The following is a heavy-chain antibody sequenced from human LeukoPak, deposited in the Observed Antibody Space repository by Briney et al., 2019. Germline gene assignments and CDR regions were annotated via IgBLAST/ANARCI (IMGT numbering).Heavy chain of an antibody. CDR1: NGSIRSRSSY. J-gene: IGHJ3*02. CDR3: ARLGDILSPFDI. D-gene: IGHD3-9*01. Sequence: SETLSLTCTVFNGSIRSRSSYWGWIRQPPGKGLEWIGSVYFSGSTYYNPSPKSRVTIFVDTSKNQFSLKLTSVTAAETAVYYCARLGDILSPFDIWGQGTLVTVSS. CDR2: VYFSGST. V-gene: IGHV4-39*01.